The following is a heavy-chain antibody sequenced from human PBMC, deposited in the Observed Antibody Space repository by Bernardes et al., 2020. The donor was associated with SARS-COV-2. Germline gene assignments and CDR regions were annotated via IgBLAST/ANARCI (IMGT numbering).Heavy chain of an antibody. Sequence: ASVKVSCKASGYTFTSYGISWVRQAPGQGLEWMGWISAYNGNTNYAQKLQGRVTMTTDTSTSTAYMELRSLRSDDTAVYYCARDYCSSTSCYLNYGFDYWGQGTLVTVSS. J-gene: IGHJ4*02. V-gene: IGHV1-18*01. D-gene: IGHD2-2*01. CDR2: ISAYNGNT. CDR3: ARDYCSSTSCYLNYGFDY. CDR1: GYTFTSYG.